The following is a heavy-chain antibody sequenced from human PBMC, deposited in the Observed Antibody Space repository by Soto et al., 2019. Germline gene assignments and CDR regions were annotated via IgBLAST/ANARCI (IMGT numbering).Heavy chain of an antibody. Sequence: GASVKVSCKASGYTFTNYLMHWVRQAPGQRLEWMGWINAANDNTKYSQKLQGRVTFTRGTSATTAYMELSSLRSEDTAVYYCARGFEAARSFDYWGQGTLVTVSS. D-gene: IGHD6-6*01. J-gene: IGHJ4*02. CDR2: INAANDNT. CDR1: GYTFTNYL. CDR3: ARGFEAARSFDY. V-gene: IGHV1-3*01.